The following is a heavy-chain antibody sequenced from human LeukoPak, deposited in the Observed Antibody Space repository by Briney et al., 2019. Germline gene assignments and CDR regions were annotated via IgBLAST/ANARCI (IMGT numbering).Heavy chain of an antibody. V-gene: IGHV4-4*07. CDR2: IYGSGGT. Sequence: SETLSLTCTVSGGSMNSYYWSWIRQPAGKGVEWIGRIYGSGGTHYYPSLQSRITMSIDTSKKQFSLRLNSVTAADTAMYYCARPLDDYVWGSYRFDAFDIWGQGTMVTVSS. D-gene: IGHD3-16*02. CDR3: ARPLDDYVWGSYRFDAFDI. CDR1: GGSMNSYY. J-gene: IGHJ3*02.